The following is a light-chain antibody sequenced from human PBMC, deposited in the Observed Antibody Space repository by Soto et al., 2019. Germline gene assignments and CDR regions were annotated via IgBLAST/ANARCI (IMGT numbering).Light chain of an antibody. V-gene: IGLV2-14*03. CDR2: DVT. Sequence: QSALTQPASVSGSPGQSITISCTGTSSDVGGYNCVSWYQQHPGKAPKLMIFDVTNWPSGASNRFSGSKSGNTASLTIAGLQAEYEADYYCSSCTSTSTPVVFGGGTKLTVL. CDR3: SSCTSTSTPVV. CDR1: SSDVGGYNC. J-gene: IGLJ2*01.